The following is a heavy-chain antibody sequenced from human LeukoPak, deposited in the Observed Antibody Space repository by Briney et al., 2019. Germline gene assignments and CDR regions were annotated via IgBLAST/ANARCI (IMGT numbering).Heavy chain of an antibody. Sequence: GGSLRLSCSASGFTFSNHPMHWVRQTPGKRLEYVSAISPRGDGTWYADSVKGRFTISRDNSKNTMYLQMGSLRPEDMGVYYCARAFRPASDPHDFYDFWGRGTTVTVSS. CDR3: ARAFRPASDPHDFYDF. D-gene: IGHD3/OR15-3a*01. CDR2: ISPRGDGT. J-gene: IGHJ3*01. V-gene: IGHV3-64*02. CDR1: GFTFSNHP.